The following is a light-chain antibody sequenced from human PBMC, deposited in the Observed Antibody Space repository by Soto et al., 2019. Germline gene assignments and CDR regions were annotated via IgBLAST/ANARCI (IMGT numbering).Light chain of an antibody. J-gene: IGKJ4*01. CDR2: HAS. CDR3: HQYASEPLT. CDR1: QSVGRDY. Sequence: PGESVTLSCRASQSVGRDYLAWFQHKPGQAPRLLVHHASTRATGVPDRFSGSGSGTGFTFTVSRLEPEDFAIYYCHQYASEPLTFGGGTKLEIK. V-gene: IGKV3-20*01.